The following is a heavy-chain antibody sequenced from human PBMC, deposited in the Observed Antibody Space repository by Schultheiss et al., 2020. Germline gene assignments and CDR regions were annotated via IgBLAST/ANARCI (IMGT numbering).Heavy chain of an antibody. CDR2: ISSSSSYI. CDR3: ATSTRGYIYGPDY. Sequence: GGSLRLSCAASGFTLSGYTMNWVRQAPGKGLEWVSSISSSSSYIYYADSVKGRFTISRDNAKNSLYLQMNSLRAEDTAVYYCATSTRGYIYGPDYWGQGTLVTVSS. CDR1: GFTLSGYT. J-gene: IGHJ4*02. V-gene: IGHV3-21*04. D-gene: IGHD5-18*01.